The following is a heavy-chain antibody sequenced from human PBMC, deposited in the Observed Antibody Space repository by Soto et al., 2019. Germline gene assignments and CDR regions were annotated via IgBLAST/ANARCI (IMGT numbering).Heavy chain of an antibody. Sequence: ASVKVSCKASGYTFSDYYIHWVRQAPGQGLEWMGWINPNSGGTKYAPKFQGGVTMTRDTSITTAYMELSRLRSGDTAVYYCAREPATAKPEGVDFWGQGTLVSVSS. V-gene: IGHV1-2*02. CDR2: INPNSGGT. CDR1: GYTFSDYY. CDR3: AREPATAKPEGVDF. D-gene: IGHD1-1*01. J-gene: IGHJ4*02.